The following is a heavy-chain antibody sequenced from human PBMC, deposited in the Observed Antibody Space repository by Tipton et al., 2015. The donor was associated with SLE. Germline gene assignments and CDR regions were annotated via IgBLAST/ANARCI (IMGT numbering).Heavy chain of an antibody. J-gene: IGHJ4*02. Sequence: LRLSCTVSGGSISSYYWSWIRQPPGKGLEWIGYIYYSGSTNYNPSLKSQVTISVDTSKNQFSLKLSSVTAADTAVYYCARVGSGVDYWGQGTLVTVSS. V-gene: IGHV4-59*01. CDR2: IYYSGST. CDR1: GGSISSYY. CDR3: ARVGSGVDY. D-gene: IGHD3-10*01.